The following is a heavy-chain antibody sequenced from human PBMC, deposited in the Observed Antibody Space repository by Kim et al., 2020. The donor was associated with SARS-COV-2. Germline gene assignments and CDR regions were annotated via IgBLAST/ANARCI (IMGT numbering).Heavy chain of an antibody. CDR1: GYSFTSYW. CDR2: IDPSDSYT. V-gene: IGHV5-10-1*01. J-gene: IGHJ4*02. D-gene: IGHD3-22*01. Sequence: GESLKISCKGSGYSFTSYWISWVRQMPGKGLEWMGRIDPSDSYTNYSPSFQGHVTISADKSISTAYLQWSSLKASDTAMYYCARQGGTPYYYDSSGYQVDYWGQGTLVTVSS. CDR3: ARQGGTPYYYDSSGYQVDY.